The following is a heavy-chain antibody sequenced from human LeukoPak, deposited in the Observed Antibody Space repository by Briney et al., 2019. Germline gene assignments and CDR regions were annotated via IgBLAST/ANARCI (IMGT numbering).Heavy chain of an antibody. V-gene: IGHV1-2*02. D-gene: IGHD1-26*01. J-gene: IGHJ6*03. Sequence: ASVKVSCKASGYTFTGYYMHWVRQAPGQGLEWMGWINPNSGGTNYAQKFQGRVTMTRDTSISTAYMELRRLRSYDTAVFFWARGGGGSYFYYHYYMDVWGKGTTVTVSS. CDR2: INPNSGGT. CDR1: GYTFTGYY. CDR3: ARGGGGSYFYYHYYMDV.